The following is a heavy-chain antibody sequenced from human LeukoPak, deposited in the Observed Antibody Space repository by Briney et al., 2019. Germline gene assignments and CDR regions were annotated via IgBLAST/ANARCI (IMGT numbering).Heavy chain of an antibody. Sequence: PSETLSLTCAVYGGSFSGYYWSWIRQPPGKGLEWIGEINHSGSTNYNPSLKSRVTISVDTSKNQFSLKLSSVTAADMAVYYCARGRGDTAMAYFDYWGQGTLVTVSS. CDR2: INHSGST. CDR1: GGSFSGYY. D-gene: IGHD5-18*01. CDR3: ARGRGDTAMAYFDY. J-gene: IGHJ4*02. V-gene: IGHV4-34*01.